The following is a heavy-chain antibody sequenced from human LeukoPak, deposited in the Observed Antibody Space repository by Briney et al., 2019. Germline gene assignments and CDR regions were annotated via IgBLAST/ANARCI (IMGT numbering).Heavy chain of an antibody. V-gene: IGHV1-2*02. J-gene: IGHJ4*02. CDR3: ARGDGDGYNFWY. CDR2: INPNSGVT. D-gene: IGHD5-24*01. Sequence: ASVKVSCKASGYTFTGYYIHWVRQAPGQGLEWMGWINPNSGVTNYAQKFQGRVTMTRDTSISTAYMELNRLRSDDTAVYYFARGDGDGYNFWYWGQGTLVTVPS. CDR1: GYTFTGYY.